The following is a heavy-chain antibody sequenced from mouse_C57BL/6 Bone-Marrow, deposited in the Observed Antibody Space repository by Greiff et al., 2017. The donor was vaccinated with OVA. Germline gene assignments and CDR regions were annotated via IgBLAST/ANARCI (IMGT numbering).Heavy chain of an antibody. V-gene: IGHV1-50*01. Sequence: VQLQQSGAELVKPGASVKLSCKASGYTFTSYWMQWVKQRPGQGLEWIGEIDPYDSYTNYNQKFKGKATLTVDTSSSTAYMQLSSLTSEDSAVYYCASHLPAWFAYWGQGTLVTVSA. CDR3: ASHLPAWFAY. J-gene: IGHJ3*01. CDR1: GYTFTSYW. CDR2: IDPYDSYT. D-gene: IGHD6-1*01.